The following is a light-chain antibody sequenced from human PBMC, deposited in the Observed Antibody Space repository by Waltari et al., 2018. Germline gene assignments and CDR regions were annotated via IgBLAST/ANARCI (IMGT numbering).Light chain of an antibody. J-gene: IGKJ2*01. CDR1: QTISTY. Sequence: DIQMTQSPSSLSASVGDSVTITCRASQTISTYLNWYQQTAGKAPKLLIYAASALQSGVPSRFRGSGSGTDFTLTITSLQPEDFATYYCQQSYSTPYTFGQGTKLEIK. CDR3: QQSYSTPYT. V-gene: IGKV1-39*01. CDR2: AAS.